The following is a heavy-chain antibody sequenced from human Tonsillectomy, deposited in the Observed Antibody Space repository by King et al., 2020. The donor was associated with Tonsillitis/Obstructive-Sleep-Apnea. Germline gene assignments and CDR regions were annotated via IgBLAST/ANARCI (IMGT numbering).Heavy chain of an antibody. D-gene: IGHD2-15*01. CDR3: ARAGSVVVVAAGFDY. J-gene: IGHJ4*02. CDR1: GFTFSSYS. CDR2: ISSSSSTI. Sequence: VQLVESGGGLVQPGGSLRLSCAASGFTFSSYSMNWVRQAPGKGLEGVSYISSSSSTIYYAYSVKGRFTISRDNAKNSLYLQMNSLRDEDTAVYYCARAGSVVVVAAGFDYWGQGTLVTVSS. V-gene: IGHV3-48*02.